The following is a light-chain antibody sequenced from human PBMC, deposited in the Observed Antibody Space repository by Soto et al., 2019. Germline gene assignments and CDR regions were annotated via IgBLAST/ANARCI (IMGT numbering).Light chain of an antibody. CDR2: GAS. V-gene: IGKV3-15*01. Sequence: EIVMTQSPVTLSVSPWGRATLSCRASQSVRGNLAWYQQKPGQSPRLLIYGASSRATGIPARFSGSGSGTEFTLTISSLQSEDFAVYYCQQYNNWPFITFGQGTKVDIK. CDR1: QSVRGN. CDR3: QQYNNWPFIT. J-gene: IGKJ1*01.